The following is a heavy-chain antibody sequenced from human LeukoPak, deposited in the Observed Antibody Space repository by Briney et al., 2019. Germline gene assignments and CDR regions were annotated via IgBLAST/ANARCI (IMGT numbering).Heavy chain of an antibody. CDR1: GGSFSGYY. D-gene: IGHD3-22*01. V-gene: IGHV4-59*10. J-gene: IGHJ6*03. CDR3: ARDSSGSPYYYYYHMDG. Sequence: SETLSLTCAVYGGSFSGYYWSWIRQPAGKGLEWIGRIYTSGSTNYNPSLKSRVTMSVDTSKNQFSLKLSSVTAADTAVYYCARDSSGSPYYYYYHMDGWGKGTTVTVSS. CDR2: IYTSGST.